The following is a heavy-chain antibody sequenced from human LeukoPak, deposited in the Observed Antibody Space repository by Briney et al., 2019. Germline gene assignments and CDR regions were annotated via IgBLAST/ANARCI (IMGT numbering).Heavy chain of an antibody. J-gene: IGHJ4*02. V-gene: IGHV3-7*04. CDR3: ARGTVSQTSGWPFDY. Sequence: GGSLRLSCAASGLTFSSYWMSWVRQAPGKGLEWVANIKQDRSEKYYVDSVKGRFTISRDNAKNSVYLQMNSLRADDTAVYYCARGTVSQTSGWPFDYWGQGTLVTVSS. D-gene: IGHD6-19*01. CDR2: IKQDRSEK. CDR1: GLTFSSYW.